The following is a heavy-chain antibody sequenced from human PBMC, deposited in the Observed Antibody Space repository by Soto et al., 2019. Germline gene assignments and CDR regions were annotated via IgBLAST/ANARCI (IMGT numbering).Heavy chain of an antibody. CDR2: ISAYNGNT. V-gene: IGHV1-18*01. CDR1: GYTFTNYD. J-gene: IGHJ4*02. CDR3: ARDSGYESNY. Sequence: ASVPVSCKASGYTFTNYDIIWVRQATGQGLEWMGWISAYNGNTDYAQKLQGRVTMTTDTSTSTAYMELRSLRSDDTAVYYCARDSGYESNYWGQGTLVTVSS. D-gene: IGHD5-12*01.